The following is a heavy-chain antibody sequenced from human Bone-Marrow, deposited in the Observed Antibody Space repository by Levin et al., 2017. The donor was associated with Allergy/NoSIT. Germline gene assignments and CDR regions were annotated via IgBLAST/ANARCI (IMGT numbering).Heavy chain of an antibody. CDR3: TTVMVRFLEWLLWVSWEDY. V-gene: IGHV3-15*01. CDR1: GFTFSNAW. Sequence: LSLTCAASGFTFSNAWMSWVRQAPGKGLEWVGRIKSKTDGGTTDYAAPVKGRFTISRDDSKNTLYLQMNSLKTEDTAVYYCTTVMVRFLEWLLWVSWEDYWGQGTLVTVSS. J-gene: IGHJ4*02. D-gene: IGHD3-3*01. CDR2: IKSKTDGGTT.